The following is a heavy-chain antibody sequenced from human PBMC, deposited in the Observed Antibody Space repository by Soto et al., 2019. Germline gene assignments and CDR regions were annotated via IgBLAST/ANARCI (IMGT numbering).Heavy chain of an antibody. CDR2: IYHSGST. CDR3: ARDQRRYEIRNYGMDV. J-gene: IGHJ6*02. Sequence: PSETLSLTCAVSGGSISSSNWWSWVRQPPGKGLEWIEEIYHSGSTNYNPSLKSRVTISVDKSKNQFSLKLSSVTAADTAVYYCARDQRRYEIRNYGMDVWGQGTTVTVSS. CDR1: GGSISSSNW. D-gene: IGHD3-16*01. V-gene: IGHV4-4*02.